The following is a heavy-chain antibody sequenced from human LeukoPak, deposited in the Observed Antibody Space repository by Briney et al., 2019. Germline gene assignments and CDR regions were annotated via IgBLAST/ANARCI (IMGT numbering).Heavy chain of an antibody. CDR3: ARGLRESVVVTAILLGYYMDV. CDR2: MNPNSGNT. CDR1: GYTFSNYD. D-gene: IGHD2-21*02. J-gene: IGHJ6*03. Sequence: ASVKASCKASGYTFSNYDINWVRQASGQGLEWMGWMNPNSGNTGYAQKFQGRVTMTRNTSISTAYMELSSLRSEDTAVYYCARGLRESVVVTAILLGYYMDVWGKGTTVTVSS. V-gene: IGHV1-8*01.